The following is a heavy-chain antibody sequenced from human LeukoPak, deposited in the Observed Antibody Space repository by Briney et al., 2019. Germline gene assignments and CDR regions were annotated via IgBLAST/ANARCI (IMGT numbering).Heavy chain of an antibody. J-gene: IGHJ3*02. Sequence: NSSETLSLTCTVSGGSISSYYWSWIRQPPGKGLEWIGYIYYSGSTNYNPSLKSRVTISVDTSKNQFSLKLSSVTAADTAVYFCARATVPDAFDIWGQGTMVTVSS. D-gene: IGHD4-17*01. CDR1: GGSISSYY. CDR3: ARATVPDAFDI. V-gene: IGHV4-59*08. CDR2: IYYSGST.